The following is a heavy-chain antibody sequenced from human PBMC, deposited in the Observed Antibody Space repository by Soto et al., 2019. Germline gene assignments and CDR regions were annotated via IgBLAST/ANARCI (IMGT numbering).Heavy chain of an antibody. Sequence: QVQLVESGGGVVQPGGSLRLSCTTSGFTFNTYGMHWVRQAPGKGLEWEAIIWYDGSNKYYADSVQGRFTISRDNSKNTLYLQMNSLRAEDTALYYCARADCTGAYCYSWPFNYGVDVWGQGTTVTVSS. D-gene: IGHD2-15*01. V-gene: IGHV3-33*08. CDR1: GFTFNTYG. CDR3: ARADCTGAYCYSWPFNYGVDV. J-gene: IGHJ6*02. CDR2: IWYDGSNK.